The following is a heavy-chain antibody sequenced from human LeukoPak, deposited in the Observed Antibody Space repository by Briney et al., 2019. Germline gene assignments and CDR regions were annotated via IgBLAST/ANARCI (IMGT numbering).Heavy chain of an antibody. J-gene: IGHJ4*02. D-gene: IGHD2/OR15-2a*01. CDR2: IYYSGST. Sequence: SETLSLTCTVSGGSISSYYWSWIRQPPGKGLEWIGYIYYSGSTNYNPSLKSRVTISVDTSKNQFSLKLSSVTAADTAVYYCARSPTFLFDYWGQGTLVTVSS. CDR1: GGSISSYY. V-gene: IGHV4-59*01. CDR3: ARSPTFLFDY.